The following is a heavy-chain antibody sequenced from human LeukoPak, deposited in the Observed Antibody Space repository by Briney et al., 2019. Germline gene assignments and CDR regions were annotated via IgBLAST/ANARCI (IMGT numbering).Heavy chain of an antibody. Sequence: PGRSLRLSCAASGFTFSSYAMHWVRQAPGKGLEWVAVISYDGSNKYYADSVKGRFTISRDNSKNTLYLQMNSLRAEDTAVYYCASHKIGDCGSGRNFDYWGQGTLVTVSS. CDR2: ISYDGSNK. V-gene: IGHV3-30-3*01. CDR3: ASHKIGDCGSGRNFDY. D-gene: IGHD3-10*01. CDR1: GFTFSSYA. J-gene: IGHJ4*02.